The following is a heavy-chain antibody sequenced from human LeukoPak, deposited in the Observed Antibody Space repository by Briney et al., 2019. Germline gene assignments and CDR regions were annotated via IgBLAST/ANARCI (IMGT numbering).Heavy chain of an antibody. CDR3: AKVPYTSFNYYFDY. J-gene: IGHJ4*02. Sequence: PGGSLRLSCAASGFTFSSYAMSWVRQAPGKGLEWVSAIRGSDGNTYYADSVKGRFTISRDNSKNTLYLQMNSLRAEDTAVYYCAKVPYTSFNYYFDYWGQGSLVTVSS. CDR1: GFTFSSYA. CDR2: IRGSDGNT. V-gene: IGHV3-23*01. D-gene: IGHD2/OR15-2a*01.